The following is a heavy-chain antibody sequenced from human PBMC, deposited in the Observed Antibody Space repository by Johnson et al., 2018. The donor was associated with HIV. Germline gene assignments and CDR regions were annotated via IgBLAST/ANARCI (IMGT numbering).Heavy chain of an antibody. CDR1: GFSFDDYA. J-gene: IGHJ3*02. V-gene: IGHV3-23*03. CDR2: IYNSGST. D-gene: IGHD5-12*01. CDR3: AKEGIVATKVGRDAFDI. Sequence: VQLVESGGGLVQPGRSLRLSCAASGFSFDDYAMHWVRQAPGKGLEWVSVIYNSGSTYYADSVKGRFTISRDNSKNTLYLQMNSLRAEDTAVYYCAKEGIVATKVGRDAFDIWGQGTLVTVSS.